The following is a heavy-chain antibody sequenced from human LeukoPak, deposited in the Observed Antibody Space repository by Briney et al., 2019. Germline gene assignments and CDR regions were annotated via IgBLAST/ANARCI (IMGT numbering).Heavy chain of an antibody. D-gene: IGHD6-13*01. Sequence: SQTLSLTCTVSGGSVSSHDYYWTWIRQPPGKGLEWIGYIYYGGSTSYNPTLKSRVTISVDTSKNQFSLNLTSATAADAAVYYCARERTPRGIAAHYYYYMDVWGKGTTVTVSS. CDR1: GGSVSSHDYY. CDR2: IYYGGST. CDR3: ARERTPRGIAAHYYYYMDV. V-gene: IGHV4-30-4*01. J-gene: IGHJ6*03.